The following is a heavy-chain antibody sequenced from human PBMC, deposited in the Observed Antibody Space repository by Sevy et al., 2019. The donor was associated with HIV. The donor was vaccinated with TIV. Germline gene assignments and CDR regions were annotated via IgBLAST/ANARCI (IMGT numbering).Heavy chain of an antibody. J-gene: IGHJ3*02. CDR2: INHSGST. Sequence: SETLSLTCAVYGGSFSGYYWSWIRQPPGKGLEWIGEINHSGSTNYNPSLKSRVTISVDTSKNQFSLKLSSVTAADTAVYYRARHCSSTSCSYAFDIWGQGTMVTVSS. CDR1: GGSFSGYY. D-gene: IGHD2-2*01. V-gene: IGHV4-34*01. CDR3: ARHCSSTSCSYAFDI.